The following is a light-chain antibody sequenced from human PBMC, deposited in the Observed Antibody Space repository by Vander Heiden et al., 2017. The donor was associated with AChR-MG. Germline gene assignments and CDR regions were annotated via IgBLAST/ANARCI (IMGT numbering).Light chain of an antibody. CDR1: TGAGTSGHY. CDR3: LRSYSGARV. CDR2: DTS. J-gene: IGLJ2*01. V-gene: IGLV7-46*01. Sequence: QTVVTQEPSLTVSPGGTVNILCGSSTGAGTSGHYAYGFQQKPGQAPRTMIYDTSNKHAWTPARFSGSILGGKAALTLSGAQPEDEAEYYCLRSYSGARVFGGGTKLTVL.